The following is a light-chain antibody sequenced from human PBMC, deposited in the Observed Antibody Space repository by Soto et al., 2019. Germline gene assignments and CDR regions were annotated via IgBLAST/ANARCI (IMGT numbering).Light chain of an antibody. Sequence: EVVLTQSPGTLSLSPGEGATLSCRASQSVSNNYFAWYQQKPGQAPRLLIFGSSDRATGTPDRFSGSGSGTDFTLTISRLEPEDFAVYYCQQYGSSPPYTFGQGTKLEIK. J-gene: IGKJ2*01. CDR2: GSS. CDR1: QSVSNNY. V-gene: IGKV3-20*01. CDR3: QQYGSSPPYT.